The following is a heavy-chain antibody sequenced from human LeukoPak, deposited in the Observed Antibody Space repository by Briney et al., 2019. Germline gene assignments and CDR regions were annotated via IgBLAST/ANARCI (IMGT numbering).Heavy chain of an antibody. CDR2: INSDGSST. CDR3: ARGDYGDSKIDY. J-gene: IGHJ4*02. D-gene: IGHD4-17*01. CDR1: GFTFSSYW. V-gene: IGHV3-74*01. Sequence: SGGSLRLSCAASGFTFSSYWMHWVRQAPGKGLVWVSRINSDGSSTSYADSVKGRFTISRDNAKNTLYLQMNSLRAEDTAVYYCARGDYGDSKIDYWGQGTLVTVSS.